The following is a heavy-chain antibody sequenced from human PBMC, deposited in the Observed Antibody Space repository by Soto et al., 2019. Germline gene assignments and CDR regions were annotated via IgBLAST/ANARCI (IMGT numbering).Heavy chain of an antibody. CDR3: AKDRGYYSSSWPFY. Sequence: ASVKVSCKASGYTFTTYDFNWVRQAPGQGLEWMGWLNPKSGMTGSAQKFQGRVTMTRDSSISTVYMELSSLRAEDTAVYYCAKDRGYYSSSWPFYWGQGTLVTVSS. CDR1: GYTFTTYD. CDR2: LNPKSGMT. V-gene: IGHV1-8*01. J-gene: IGHJ4*02. D-gene: IGHD6-13*01.